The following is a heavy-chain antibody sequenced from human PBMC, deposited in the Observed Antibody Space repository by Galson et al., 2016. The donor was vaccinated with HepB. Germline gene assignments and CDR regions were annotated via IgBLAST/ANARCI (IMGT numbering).Heavy chain of an antibody. Sequence: SVKVSCKASGYTFTSYGISWVRLAPGQGLEWVGWISGYNGHTNYARKFQGRVTLTTNTSTSTAYMELRSLRSDDTAVYYCARDIVLMVFSADYYYYGMDVWGQGTTVTVSS. CDR3: ARDIVLMVFSADYYYYGMDV. CDR1: GYTFTSYG. CDR2: ISGYNGHT. D-gene: IGHD2-8*01. V-gene: IGHV1-18*01. J-gene: IGHJ6*02.